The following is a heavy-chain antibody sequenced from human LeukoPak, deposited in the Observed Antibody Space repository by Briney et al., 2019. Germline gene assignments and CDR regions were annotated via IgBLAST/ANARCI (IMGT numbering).Heavy chain of an antibody. V-gene: IGHV4-39*07. D-gene: IGHD2-21*02. Sequence: SETLSLTCTVSGGSISSSSYYWSWIRQPPGKGLEWIGEINHSGSTNYNPSLKSRVTISVDTSKNQFSLKLSSVTAADTAVYYCARVTATFNWFDPWGQGTLVTVSS. CDR3: ARVTATFNWFDP. J-gene: IGHJ5*02. CDR2: INHSGST. CDR1: GGSISSSSYY.